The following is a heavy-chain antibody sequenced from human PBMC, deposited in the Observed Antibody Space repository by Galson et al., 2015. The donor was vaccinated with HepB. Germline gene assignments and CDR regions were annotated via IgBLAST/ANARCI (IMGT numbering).Heavy chain of an antibody. CDR2: IYYSGST. Sequence: ETLSLTCTVSGGSISSYYWSWIRQPPGKGLEWIGYIYYSGSTNYNPSLKSRVTISVDTSKNQFSLKLSSVTAADTAVYYCARGPGGVVVAAATAYFDYWGQGTLVTVSS. D-gene: IGHD2-15*01. J-gene: IGHJ4*02. CDR1: GGSISSYY. CDR3: ARGPGGVVVAAATAYFDY. V-gene: IGHV4-59*01.